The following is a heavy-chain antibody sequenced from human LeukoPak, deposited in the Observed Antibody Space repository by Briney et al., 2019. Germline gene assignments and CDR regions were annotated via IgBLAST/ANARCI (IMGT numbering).Heavy chain of an antibody. J-gene: IGHJ4*02. V-gene: IGHV3-48*03. CDR3: ATLGATPDY. CDR2: ISSSGSTI. Sequence: GGSLRLSCAASGFTFSSYEMNWVRQAPGKGLEWVSYISSSGSTIYYVDSVKGRFTISRDNAKNSLYLQMNSLSAEDTAVYYCATLGATPDYWGQGTLVTVSS. D-gene: IGHD1-26*01. CDR1: GFTFSSYE.